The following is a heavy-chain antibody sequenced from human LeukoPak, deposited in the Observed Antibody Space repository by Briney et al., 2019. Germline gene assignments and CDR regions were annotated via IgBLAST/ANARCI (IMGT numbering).Heavy chain of an antibody. D-gene: IGHD2/OR15-2a*01. CDR2: VNSDGTTT. Sequence: PGGYLRLSCAASGFTFSSYWMHWVRHAPGKGLVWVSRVNSDGTTTTYADSVRGRFTISRDNAKNTLYLQMNSLRAEDTAVYYCTSFRGGDFPPVWGQGTLVTVSS. CDR3: TSFRGGDFPPV. CDR1: GFTFSSYW. V-gene: IGHV3-74*01. J-gene: IGHJ4*02.